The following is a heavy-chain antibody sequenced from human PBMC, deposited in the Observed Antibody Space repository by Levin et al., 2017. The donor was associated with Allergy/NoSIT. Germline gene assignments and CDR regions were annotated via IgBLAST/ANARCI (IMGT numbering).Heavy chain of an antibody. CDR3: ARHENQYNILTGYHPYYFDS. Sequence: GESLKISCKGSGYRFNDYWIAWVRQMPGRGLEWMGIIYPGDSDTKYSPSFQGQVTISVDTSIRTAYLQWSGLNASDTAMYYCARHENQYNILTGYHPYYFDSWGQGTMVTVSS. CDR1: GYRFNDYW. CDR2: IYPGDSDT. D-gene: IGHD3-9*01. V-gene: IGHV5-51*01. J-gene: IGHJ4*02.